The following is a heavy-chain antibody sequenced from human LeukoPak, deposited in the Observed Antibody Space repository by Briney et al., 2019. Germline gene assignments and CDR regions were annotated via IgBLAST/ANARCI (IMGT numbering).Heavy chain of an antibody. CDR2: ISGGGDST. J-gene: IGHJ4*02. Sequence: GGSLRLSCTASGFTFSTYAMTWVRQAPGEGLEWVSGISGGGDSTYYTDSVKGRFTISRDNSKNTLHLQMSSLRAEDTALYYCVEDRCTRTICPEVWGQGTLVTVSS. V-gene: IGHV3-23*01. D-gene: IGHD2-8*01. CDR1: GFTFSTYA. CDR3: VEDRCTRTICPEV.